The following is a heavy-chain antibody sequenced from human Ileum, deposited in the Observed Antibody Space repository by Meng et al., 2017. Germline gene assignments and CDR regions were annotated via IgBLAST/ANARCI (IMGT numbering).Heavy chain of an antibody. D-gene: IGHD2-8*01. V-gene: IGHV3-7*01. Sequence: GGSLRLSCAASGFTFGTYRMSWVRQAPGKGLEWVANINYNGGDIFYVDSVRGRFTISRDNAKSSLILQMSSLRADDTAMYYCARPEGNGWFTSWGQGTLVTVSS. CDR1: GFTFGTYR. CDR2: INYNGGDI. CDR3: ARPEGNGWFTS. J-gene: IGHJ5*01.